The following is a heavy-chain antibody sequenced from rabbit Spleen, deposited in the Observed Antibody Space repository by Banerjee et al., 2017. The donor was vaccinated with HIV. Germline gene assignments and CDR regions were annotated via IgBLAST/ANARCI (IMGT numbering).Heavy chain of an antibody. D-gene: IGHD8-1*01. CDR3: VRDGAGGSYFAL. Sequence: QEQLVESGGGLVQPGGSLKLSCKASGFDFSSYGVNWVRQAPGKGLEWIGYIDPVFSSTYYASWVNGRFSISRENTQNTVSLQMNSLTAADTATYFCVRDGAGGSYFALWGPGTLVTVS. J-gene: IGHJ4*01. V-gene: IGHV1S47*01. CDR2: IDPVFSST. CDR1: GFDFSSYG.